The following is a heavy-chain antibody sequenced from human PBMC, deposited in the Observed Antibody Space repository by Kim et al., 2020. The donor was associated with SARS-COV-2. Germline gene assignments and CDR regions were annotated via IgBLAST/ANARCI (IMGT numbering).Heavy chain of an antibody. CDR2: DDK. J-gene: IGHJ5*02. V-gene: IGHV2-5*01. CDR3: AYHRREFDP. D-gene: IGHD2-2*01. Sequence: DDKRYSPSLKSRLTITKDTSKNQVVLTMTNMDPVDTATYYCAYHRREFDPWGQGTLVTVSS.